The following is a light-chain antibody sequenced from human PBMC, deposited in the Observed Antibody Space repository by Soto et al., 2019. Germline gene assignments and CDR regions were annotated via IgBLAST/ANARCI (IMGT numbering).Light chain of an antibody. Sequence: EIVLTQSPGTLSLSPGERATLSCRASQRVSSIYLAWYQQKPGQPSRLLIYAASNMATRIPARFSGSGSGTDLTLTISSLETEDFALYFCQQRNNWPTTFGGGTKVE. CDR1: QRVSSIY. V-gene: IGKV3D-20*02. CDR3: QQRNNWPTT. J-gene: IGKJ4*01. CDR2: AAS.